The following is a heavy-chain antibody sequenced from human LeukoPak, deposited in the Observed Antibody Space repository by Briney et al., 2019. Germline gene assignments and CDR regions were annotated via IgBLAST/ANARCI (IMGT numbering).Heavy chain of an antibody. CDR2: ISAYNGNT. Sequence: ASVKVSCKASGYTFTSYDINWVRQATGQGLEWMGWISAYNGNTNYAQKLQGRVTMTTDTSTSTAYMELRSLRSDDTAVYYCARFAIVATIKNWFDPWGQGTLVTVSS. D-gene: IGHD5-12*01. J-gene: IGHJ5*02. CDR3: ARFAIVATIKNWFDP. V-gene: IGHV1-18*01. CDR1: GYTFTSYD.